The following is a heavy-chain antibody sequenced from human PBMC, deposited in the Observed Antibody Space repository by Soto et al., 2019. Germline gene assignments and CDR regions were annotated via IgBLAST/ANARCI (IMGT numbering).Heavy chain of an antibody. CDR2: ISSSSSYI. CDR3: ARDVGPRWSGYYRSYFDY. J-gene: IGHJ4*02. V-gene: IGHV3-21*01. D-gene: IGHD3-3*01. Sequence: EVQLVESGGGLVKPGGSLRLSCAASGFTFSSYSMNWVRQAPGKGLEWVSSISSSSSYIYYADSVKGRFTISRDNAKNSLYLQMNSLRAEDTAVYYCARDVGPRWSGYYRSYFDYWGQGTLVTVSS. CDR1: GFTFSSYS.